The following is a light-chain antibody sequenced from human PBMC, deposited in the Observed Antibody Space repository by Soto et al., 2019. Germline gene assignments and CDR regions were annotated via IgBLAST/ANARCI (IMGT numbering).Light chain of an antibody. CDR3: VAWEERVRAVV. J-gene: IGLJ2*01. CDR2: RNN. Sequence: QSVLTQPPSASGTPGQRVTISCSGAASKFGRNYVYRYQHFPGSAPKLLIYRNNQRPTGVPDRFSGTKCGTSASLDISGPGCEDEGEYLCVAWEERVRAVVFGGGTKLPVL. V-gene: IGLV1-47*01. CDR1: ASKFGRNY.